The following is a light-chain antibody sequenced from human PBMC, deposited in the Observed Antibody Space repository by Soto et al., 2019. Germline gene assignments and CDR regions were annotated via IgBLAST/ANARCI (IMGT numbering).Light chain of an antibody. V-gene: IGKV3D-7*01. Sequence: PGERVTLSCRASQRVSSSYLTWYQQKPGQAPRLLIYGASTRATSIPARFSGSGSGTDFTLTVSNLQPEDFAVYYCQQDYSSYTFGQGTKLEIK. CDR2: GAS. CDR1: QRVSSSY. CDR3: QQDYSSYT. J-gene: IGKJ2*01.